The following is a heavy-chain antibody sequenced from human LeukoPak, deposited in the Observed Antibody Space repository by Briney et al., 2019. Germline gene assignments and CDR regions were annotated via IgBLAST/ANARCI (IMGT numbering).Heavy chain of an antibody. Sequence: PGGSLRLSCAASGFTFSSYAMSWVRQAPGKGLEWVSAISGSGGSTYYADSVKGRFTISRDNSKNTLYLQMNSLRAEDTAVYYCAKVISVVRFWQWLVWYYYYMDVWGKGTTVTVSS. J-gene: IGHJ6*03. V-gene: IGHV3-23*01. D-gene: IGHD6-19*01. CDR1: GFTFSSYA. CDR3: AKVISVVRFWQWLVWYYYYMDV. CDR2: ISGSGGST.